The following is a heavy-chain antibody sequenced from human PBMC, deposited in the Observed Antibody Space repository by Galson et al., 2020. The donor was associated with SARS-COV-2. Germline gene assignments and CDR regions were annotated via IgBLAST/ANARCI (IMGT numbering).Heavy chain of an antibody. CDR3: AKDREDYGDYDPDYYYYGMDV. V-gene: IGHV3-30*18. CDR1: GFTFSSYG. Sequence: GGSLRLSCAASGFTFSSYGMHWVRQAPGKGLEWVAVISYDGSNKYYADSVKGRFTISRDNSKNTLYLQMNSLRAEDTAVYYCAKDREDYGDYDPDYYYYGMDVWGQGTTVTVSS. D-gene: IGHD4-17*01. J-gene: IGHJ6*02. CDR2: ISYDGSNK.